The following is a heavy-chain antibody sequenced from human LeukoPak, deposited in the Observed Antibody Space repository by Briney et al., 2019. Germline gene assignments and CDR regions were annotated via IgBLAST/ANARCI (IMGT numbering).Heavy chain of an antibody. Sequence: SETLSLTCTVSGGSISSGDYYWSWIRQPPGKGLEWIGYIYYSGSTYYNPSLKSRVTISVYTSKNQFSLKLSSVTAADTAVYYCARDSYYDFWSGPLGMDVWGQGTTVTVSS. CDR3: ARDSYYDFWSGPLGMDV. D-gene: IGHD3-3*01. CDR2: IYYSGST. CDR1: GGSISSGDYY. V-gene: IGHV4-30-4*01. J-gene: IGHJ6*02.